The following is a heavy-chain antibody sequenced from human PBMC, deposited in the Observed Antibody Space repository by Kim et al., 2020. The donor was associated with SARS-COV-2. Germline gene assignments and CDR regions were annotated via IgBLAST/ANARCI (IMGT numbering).Heavy chain of an antibody. D-gene: IGHD6-13*01. CDR1: GGSFSGYY. J-gene: IGHJ4*02. Sequence: SETLSLTCAVYGGSFSGYYWSWIRQPPGKGLEWIGEINHSGSTNYNPSLKSLVTISVDTSKNQFSLKLSSVTAADTAVYYCARGTAAAGTATFDYWGQGTLVTVSS. CDR2: INHSGST. CDR3: ARGTAAAGTATFDY. V-gene: IGHV4-34*01.